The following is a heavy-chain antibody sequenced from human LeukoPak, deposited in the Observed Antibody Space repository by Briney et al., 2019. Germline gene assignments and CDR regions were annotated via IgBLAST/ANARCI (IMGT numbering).Heavy chain of an antibody. Sequence: GGSLRLSCAASGFTFSNYFMHWVRQAPGKRLEWVADIANDGSHTFYAESVKGRFTISRDNSKNTLYLQMNSLRVEDTAVYFCARERQDTIIHSGAFDIWGQGTMVTVSS. D-gene: IGHD3-10*01. J-gene: IGHJ3*02. CDR3: ARERQDTIIHSGAFDI. CDR2: IANDGSHT. V-gene: IGHV3-30-3*01. CDR1: GFTFSNYF.